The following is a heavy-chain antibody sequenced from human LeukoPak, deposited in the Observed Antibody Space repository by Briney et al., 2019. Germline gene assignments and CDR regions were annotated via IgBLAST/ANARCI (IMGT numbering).Heavy chain of an antibody. CDR1: GGTFSSYA. D-gene: IGHD2-15*01. CDR3: ARAPLRCSGGSCYTYGMDV. V-gene: IGHV1-69*04. Sequence: AASVKVSCKASGGTFSSYAISWVRQAPGQGLEWMGRIIPILGIANYARKFQGRVTITADKSTSTAYMELSSLRSEDTAVYYCARAPLRCSGGSCYTYGMDVWGQGTTVTVSS. CDR2: IIPILGIA. J-gene: IGHJ6*02.